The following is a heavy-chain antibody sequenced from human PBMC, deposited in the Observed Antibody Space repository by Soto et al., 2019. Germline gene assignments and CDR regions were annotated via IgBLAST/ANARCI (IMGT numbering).Heavy chain of an antibody. CDR3: AKASAPGGTYFPLWF. CDR1: GFTFRSYH. CDR2: ITGSGVST. Sequence: PWGSLRVSSAPSGFTFRSYHLNWVRQAPGQGLEWVSTITGSGVSTYYADSVKGRFTISIDNSKNTLYLQMNSLRAEDTAVYYCAKASAPGGTYFPLWFWGKGTLVTVSS. V-gene: IGHV3-23*01. J-gene: IGHJ4*02. D-gene: IGHD1-26*01.